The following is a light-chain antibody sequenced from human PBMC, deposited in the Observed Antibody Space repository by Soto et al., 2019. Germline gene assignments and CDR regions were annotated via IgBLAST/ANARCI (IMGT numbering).Light chain of an antibody. Sequence: MTQSPSTLSASVGDRVTITCRASQSISSWLAWYQQKPGKAPKLLIYDASSLESGVPSRFSGSGSGTEFTLTISSLQPDDFATYYCQQYNSYRTFGQGTKVEIK. V-gene: IGKV1-5*01. CDR1: QSISSW. CDR2: DAS. CDR3: QQYNSYRT. J-gene: IGKJ1*01.